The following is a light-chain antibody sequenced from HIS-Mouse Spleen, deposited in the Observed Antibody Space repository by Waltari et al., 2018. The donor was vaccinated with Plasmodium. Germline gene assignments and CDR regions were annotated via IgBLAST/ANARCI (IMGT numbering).Light chain of an antibody. CDR1: TLGDKY. Sequence: SYELTQPPSVSVSPGQTASITCSGDTLGDKYACWYQQKPGQFPLLVIYQDSKRPSGIPERFSGSNSGNTATLTISGTQAMDEADYYCQAWDSSTVVFGGGTKLTVL. CDR3: QAWDSSTVV. CDR2: QDS. V-gene: IGLV3-1*01. J-gene: IGLJ2*01.